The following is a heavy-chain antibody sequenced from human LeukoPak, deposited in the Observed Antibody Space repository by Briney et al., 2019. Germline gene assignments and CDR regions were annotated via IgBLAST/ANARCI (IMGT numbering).Heavy chain of an antibody. V-gene: IGHV1-69*13. D-gene: IGHD6-13*01. CDR2: IIPIFGTA. CDR1: GGTFSSYA. CDR3: ARRIAADLLSYGMDV. Sequence: SVKVYCKASGGTFSSYAISWVRQAPGQGLEWMGGIIPIFGTANYAQKFQGRVTITADESTSTAYMELSSLRSEDTAVYYCARRIAADLLSYGMDVWGQGTTVTVSS. J-gene: IGHJ6*02.